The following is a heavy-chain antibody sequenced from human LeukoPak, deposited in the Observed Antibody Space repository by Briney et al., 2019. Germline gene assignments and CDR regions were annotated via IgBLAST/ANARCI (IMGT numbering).Heavy chain of an antibody. CDR3: ASVGYSGYDYRTPRNQKPLYCGGDCYRGLAAFDI. J-gene: IGHJ3*02. V-gene: IGHV4-39*07. CDR2: IHYSGST. D-gene: IGHD5-12*01. Sequence: PSETLSLTCTVSGGSISSSGYYWGWIRQSPGKGLEWIGSIHYSGSTYYNPSLKSRVTISVDMSKNQFYLKLSSVTAADTAVYYCASVGYSGYDYRTPRNQKPLYCGGDCYRGLAAFDIWGQGTMVTVSS. CDR1: GGSISSSGYY.